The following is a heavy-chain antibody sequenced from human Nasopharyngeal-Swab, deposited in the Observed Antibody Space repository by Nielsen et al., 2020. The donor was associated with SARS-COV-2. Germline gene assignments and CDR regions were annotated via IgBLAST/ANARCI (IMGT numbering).Heavy chain of an antibody. J-gene: IGHJ6*03. CDR3: ATHSPNNNCRDATCRYYYYYMGV. Sequence: GGSLRLSCAASGLTVNSNYMSWVRQAPGKGLEWVSVIFTGVSTYYADSVRGRFTISRDSSKNTVYLKMNSLRAEDTALYYCATHSPNNNCRDATCRYYYYYMGVWGKGTTVTVSS. CDR1: GLTVNSNY. D-gene: IGHD3-10*01. V-gene: IGHV3-66*01. CDR2: IFTGVST.